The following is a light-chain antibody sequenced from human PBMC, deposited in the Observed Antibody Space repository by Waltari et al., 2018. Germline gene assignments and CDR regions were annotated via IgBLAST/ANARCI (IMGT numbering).Light chain of an antibody. CDR1: QSITNW. J-gene: IGKJ1*01. V-gene: IGKV1-5*03. Sequence: IQMTQSPSTLSASVGDRVTITCRASQSITNWLAWYQQKPGKAPKLLIYRASNLESGVPSRFSSSGSGTEFTLTISSLQPDDYPTYYCEQYDNYWTFGQGTKVEIK. CDR3: EQYDNYWT. CDR2: RAS.